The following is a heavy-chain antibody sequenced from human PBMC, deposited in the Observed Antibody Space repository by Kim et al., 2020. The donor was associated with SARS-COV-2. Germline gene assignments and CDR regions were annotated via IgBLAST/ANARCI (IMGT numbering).Heavy chain of an antibody. D-gene: IGHD6-13*01. V-gene: IGHV3-21*01. CDR1: GFTFSSYS. CDR3: ARNPGIAAAAPRNWFDP. Sequence: GGSLRLSCAASGFTFSSYSMNWVRQAPGKGLEWDSSISSSSSYIYYADSVKGRFTISRDNAKNSLYLQMNSLRAEDTAVYYCARNPGIAAAAPRNWFDPWGQGNLVTVSS. J-gene: IGHJ5*02. CDR2: ISSSSSYI.